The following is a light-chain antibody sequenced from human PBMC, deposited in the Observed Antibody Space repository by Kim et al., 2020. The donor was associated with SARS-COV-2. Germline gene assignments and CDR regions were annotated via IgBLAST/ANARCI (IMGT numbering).Light chain of an antibody. CDR3: QQSYTGEWT. J-gene: IGKJ1*01. CDR2: AAS. Sequence: DIQMTQSPSSLSASVGDRVIITCRASQSLKKYLNWYQQKPGKAPKLLIYAASTLQSGVPSRFSGSGSETDFNITISSLQPEDFATYYCQQSYTGEWTFGQGTKVDIK. V-gene: IGKV1-39*01. CDR1: QSLKKY.